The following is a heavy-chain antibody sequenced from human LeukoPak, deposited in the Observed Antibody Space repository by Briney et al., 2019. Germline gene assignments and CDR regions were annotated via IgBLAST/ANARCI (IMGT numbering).Heavy chain of an antibody. Sequence: SETLSFTCTVSGGSISSSSYYWGWIRQPSGKGLEWIGSIYYSGSTYYNPSLKSRVTISVDTSKNQFSLKLSSVTAADTAVYYCARHVDPGIAAHPFDYWGQGTLVTVSS. J-gene: IGHJ4*02. CDR2: IYYSGST. D-gene: IGHD6-6*01. CDR1: GGSISSSSYY. V-gene: IGHV4-39*01. CDR3: ARHVDPGIAAHPFDY.